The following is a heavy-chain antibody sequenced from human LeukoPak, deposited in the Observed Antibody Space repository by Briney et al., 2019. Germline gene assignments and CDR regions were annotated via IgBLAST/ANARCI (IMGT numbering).Heavy chain of an antibody. V-gene: IGHV3-30*18. CDR1: GFTFNTYP. CDR3: AKRSGIAAAGTGFH. Sequence: PGGSLRLSCVASGFTFNTYPFHWVRQAPGKGLEWVAVISYDGSNKYYADSVKGRFTISRDNSKNTLYLQMNSLRAEDTAVYYCAKRSGIAAAGTGFHWGQGTLVTVSS. CDR2: ISYDGSNK. J-gene: IGHJ4*02. D-gene: IGHD6-13*01.